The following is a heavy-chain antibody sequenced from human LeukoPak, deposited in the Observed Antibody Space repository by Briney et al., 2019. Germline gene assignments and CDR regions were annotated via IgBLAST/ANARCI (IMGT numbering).Heavy chain of an antibody. CDR3: AKPLAYCGGDCYLRWFDP. J-gene: IGHJ5*02. V-gene: IGHV3-23*01. D-gene: IGHD2-21*02. CDR1: GFAFSDHY. CDR2: ISGSGGST. Sequence: TGGSLRLSCVASGFAFSDHYMDWVRQAPGKGLEWVSAISGSGGSTYYADSVKGRFTISRDNSKNTLYLQMNSLRAEDTAVYYCAKPLAYCGGDCYLRWFDPWGQGTLVTVSS.